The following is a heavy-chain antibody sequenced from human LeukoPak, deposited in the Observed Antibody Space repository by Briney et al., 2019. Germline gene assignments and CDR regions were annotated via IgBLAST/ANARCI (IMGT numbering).Heavy chain of an antibody. CDR3: AIAGDYYDSSGYFGA. CDR2: INPSGGST. J-gene: IGHJ5*02. CDR1: GYTFTGYY. Sequence: ASVKVSCKASGYTFTGYYMHWVRQAPGQGLEWMGIINPSGGSTSYAQKFQGRVTMTRDTSTSTVYMELSSLRSEDTAVYYCAIAGDYYDSSGYFGAWGQGTLVTVSS. V-gene: IGHV1-46*01. D-gene: IGHD3-22*01.